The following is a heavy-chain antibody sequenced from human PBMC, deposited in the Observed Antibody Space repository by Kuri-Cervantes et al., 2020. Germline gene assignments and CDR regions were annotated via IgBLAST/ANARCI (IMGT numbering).Heavy chain of an antibody. Sequence: ASVKVSCKASGYTFITYGISWFRQAPGRGLEWLGWISVYHGNTNYAQRFRNRITMTTDTSTSTAYMELGSLRSDDTAVYYCARDELAARPGRFDPWGQGTLVTVSS. J-gene: IGHJ5*02. CDR2: ISVYHGNT. CDR1: GYTFITYG. V-gene: IGHV1-18*01. CDR3: ARDELAARPGRFDP. D-gene: IGHD6-6*01.